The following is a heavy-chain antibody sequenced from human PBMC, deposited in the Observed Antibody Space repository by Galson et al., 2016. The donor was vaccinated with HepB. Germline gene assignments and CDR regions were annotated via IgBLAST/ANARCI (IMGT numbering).Heavy chain of an antibody. CDR2: INPSDSYT. V-gene: IGHV5-10-1*01. D-gene: IGHD5-18*01. Sequence: QSGAEVKKPGESLRISCKGSGYTFTNFWITWVRQMPGEGLEWMGRINPSDSYTNYSPSFQGHVTISTDKSISTAYLQWSSLRASDTAMYYCARVQGYGHGFNWCDPWGQGTLVTVSS. CDR3: ARVQGYGHGFNWCDP. CDR1: GYTFTNFW. J-gene: IGHJ5*02.